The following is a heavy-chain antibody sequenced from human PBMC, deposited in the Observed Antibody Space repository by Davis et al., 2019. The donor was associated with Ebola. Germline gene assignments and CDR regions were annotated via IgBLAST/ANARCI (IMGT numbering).Heavy chain of an antibody. D-gene: IGHD3-3*01. CDR3: AATIFGVVSNFDH. Sequence: GESLKISCAASGFTFSSYSMSWVRQAPGKGLEWISYISGSSSTIYYADSVKGRFTISRDNARKSLTLQMNSLRDEETAVYYWAATIFGVVSNFDHWGQGTLVTVSS. CDR1: GFTFSSYS. J-gene: IGHJ4*02. CDR2: ISGSSSTI. V-gene: IGHV3-48*02.